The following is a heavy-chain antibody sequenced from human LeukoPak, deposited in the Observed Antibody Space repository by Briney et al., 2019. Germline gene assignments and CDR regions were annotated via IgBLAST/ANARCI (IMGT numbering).Heavy chain of an antibody. CDR1: GDSVSSNSAT. J-gene: IGHJ4*02. D-gene: IGHD3-22*01. V-gene: IGHV6-1*01. Sequence: SQTLSLTCAISGDSVSSNSATWDWIRQSPSRGLEWLGRTYYRSRWYNDYAVSVKSRVTINPDTSKNQFSLQLNSVTPEDTAVYYCAREGSDGYLFDYWGQGSLVIVSS. CDR3: AREGSDGYLFDY. CDR2: TYYRSRWYN.